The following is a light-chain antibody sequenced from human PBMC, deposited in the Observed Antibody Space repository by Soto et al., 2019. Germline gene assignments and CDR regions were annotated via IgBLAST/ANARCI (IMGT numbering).Light chain of an antibody. CDR3: KQSYRSPPT. Sequence: DIQMTQSPSSLSASVEDRVIITCRASQSISNHLNWYQQKPGKAPKLLIFAASSLQSGVPSRFSGSRSGPDFTLTIRSLQPEDFATYYCKQSYRSPPTFGQGIKV. V-gene: IGKV1-39*01. J-gene: IGKJ1*01. CDR2: AAS. CDR1: QSISNH.